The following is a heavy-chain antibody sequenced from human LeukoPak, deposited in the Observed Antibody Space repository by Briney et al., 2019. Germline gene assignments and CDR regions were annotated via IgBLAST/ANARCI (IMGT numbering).Heavy chain of an antibody. D-gene: IGHD6-13*01. CDR3: TRGWEAAAAGTTHFDY. V-gene: IGHV3-49*03. CDR1: GFTFGDYA. Sequence: GGSLRLSCTASGFTFGDYAMSWFRQAPGKGLEWVGFIRSKAYGGTTEYAASVKGRFTISRDDSKSIAYLQMNSLKTEDTAVYYCTRGWEAAAAGTTHFDYWGQGTLVTVSS. J-gene: IGHJ4*02. CDR2: IRSKAYGGTT.